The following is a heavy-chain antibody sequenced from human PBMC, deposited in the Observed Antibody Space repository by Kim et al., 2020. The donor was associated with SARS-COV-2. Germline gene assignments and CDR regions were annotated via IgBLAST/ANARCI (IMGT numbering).Heavy chain of an antibody. CDR3: ARDPQQLVPLDY. D-gene: IGHD6-13*01. Sequence: YDADSVKGRFTISRDNAKITLYLQMNSLRAEDTAVYYCARDPQQLVPLDYWGQGTLVTVSS. V-gene: IGHV3-30*01. J-gene: IGHJ4*02.